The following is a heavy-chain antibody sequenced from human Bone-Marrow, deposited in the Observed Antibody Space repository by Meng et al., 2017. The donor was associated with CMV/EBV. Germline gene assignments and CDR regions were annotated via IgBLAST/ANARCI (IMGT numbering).Heavy chain of an antibody. CDR3: ARHGEFASGVNDC. CDR1: GYSFSGYW. Sequence: GESLKISCKGSGYSFSGYWIAWVRQTPEKGLEWMGIIYPGDSETRYSPSFQGQVTISADRTISAAYLQWSSLKASDTAMYYCARHGEFASGVNDCWGQGTRVTVSS. V-gene: IGHV5-51*01. J-gene: IGHJ4*02. D-gene: IGHD3-10*01. CDR2: IYPGDSET.